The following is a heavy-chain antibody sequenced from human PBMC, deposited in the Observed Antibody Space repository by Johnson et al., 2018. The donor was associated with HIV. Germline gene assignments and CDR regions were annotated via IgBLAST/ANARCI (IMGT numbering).Heavy chain of an antibody. Sequence: QVQLVESGGGVVQPGRSLRLSCAASGFTFSSYPMHWVRQAPGKGLEWVAFIRYDGSNKYYADSVKGRFTISRDNSKNTLYLQMNSLRAEDTAVYYCAKDRRELPSPFDIWGQGTMVTVSS. J-gene: IGHJ3*02. CDR2: IRYDGSNK. CDR3: AKDRRELPSPFDI. CDR1: GFTFSSYP. D-gene: IGHD1-7*01. V-gene: IGHV3-30*02.